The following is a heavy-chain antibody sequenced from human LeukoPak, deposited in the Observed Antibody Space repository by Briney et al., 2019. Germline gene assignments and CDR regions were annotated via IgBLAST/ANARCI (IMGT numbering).Heavy chain of an antibody. V-gene: IGHV3-48*01. D-gene: IGHD3-10*01. CDR1: GFTFSRYS. CDR3: ATVSMIRGGPYYYYMDV. J-gene: IGHJ6*03. Sequence: GGSLRLSCAASGFTFSRYSMNWVRQVPGKGLEWVSYISSSTTIYYADSVKGRFTISRDNAKSSLYLQINSLRAEDTAVYYCATVSMIRGGPYYYYMDVWGKGTTVTVSS. CDR2: ISSSTTI.